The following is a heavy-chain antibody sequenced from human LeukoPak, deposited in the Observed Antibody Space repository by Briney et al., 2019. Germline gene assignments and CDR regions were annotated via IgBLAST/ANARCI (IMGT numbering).Heavy chain of an antibody. CDR3: ARAATMVRGVIGY. CDR2: IWYDGSNK. D-gene: IGHD3-10*01. J-gene: IGHJ4*02. V-gene: IGHV3-33*01. Sequence: GRSLRLSCAASGFTFSTYGMHWVRQAPGKGLEWVAVIWYDGSNKYYADSVKGRFTISRDNSKNTLYLQMNSLRAEDTAVYYCARAATMVRGVIGYWGQGTLVTVSS. CDR1: GFTFSTYG.